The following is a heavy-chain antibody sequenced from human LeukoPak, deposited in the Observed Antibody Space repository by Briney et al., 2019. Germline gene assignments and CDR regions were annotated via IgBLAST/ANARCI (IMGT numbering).Heavy chain of an antibody. Sequence: SETPSLTCTVSGGSISSGSYYWSWIRQPAGKGLEWIGRIYTSGSTNYNPSLKSRVTISVDTSKNQFSLKLSSVTAADTAVYYCLDAFDIWGQGTMVTVSS. CDR1: GGSISSGSYY. CDR3: LDAFDI. CDR2: IYTSGST. J-gene: IGHJ3*02. V-gene: IGHV4-61*02.